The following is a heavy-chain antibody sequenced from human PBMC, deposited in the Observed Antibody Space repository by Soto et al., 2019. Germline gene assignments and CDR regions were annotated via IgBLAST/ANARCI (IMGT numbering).Heavy chain of an antibody. D-gene: IGHD5-12*01. J-gene: IGHJ4*02. V-gene: IGHV3-23*01. CDR3: ATTTDIVATPPLDY. CDR1: GFTFSSYA. Sequence: TGGSLRLSCAASGFTFSSYAMSWVRQAPGKGLEWVSAISGSGGSTYYADSVKGRFTISRDNSKNTLYLQMNSLRAEDTAVYYCATTTDIVATPPLDYWGQGTLVTVSS. CDR2: ISGSGGST.